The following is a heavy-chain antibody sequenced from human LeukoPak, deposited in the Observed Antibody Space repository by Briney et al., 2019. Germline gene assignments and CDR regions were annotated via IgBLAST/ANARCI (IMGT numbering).Heavy chain of an antibody. V-gene: IGHV4-39*07. J-gene: IGHJ4*02. CDR1: GGSISSSSYY. CDR3: ARGPPLAFDY. CDR2: IYYSVST. Sequence: SETLSLTCTVSGGSISSSSYYWGWIRQPPGKGLEWIGSIYYSVSTYYNPSLKSRVTISVDTSKNQFSLKLSSVTAADTAVYYCARGPPLAFDYWGQGTLVTVSS.